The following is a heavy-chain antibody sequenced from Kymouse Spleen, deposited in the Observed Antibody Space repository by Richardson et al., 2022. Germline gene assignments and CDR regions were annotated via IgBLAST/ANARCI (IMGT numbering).Heavy chain of an antibody. CDR3: AKRFGDWDYYYYGMDV. CDR2: INHSGST. J-gene: IGHJ6*02. V-gene: IGHV4-34*01. CDR1: GGSFSGYY. D-gene: IGHD3-10*01. Sequence: QVQLQQWGAGLLKPSETLSLTCAVYGGSFSGYYWSWIRQPPGKGLEWIGEINHSGSTNYNPSLKSRVTISVDTSKNQFSLKLSSVTAADTAVYYCAKRFGDWDYYYYGMDVWGQGTTVTVSS.